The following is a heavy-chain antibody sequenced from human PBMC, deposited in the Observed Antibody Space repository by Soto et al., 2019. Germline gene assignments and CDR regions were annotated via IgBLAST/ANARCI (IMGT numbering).Heavy chain of an antibody. V-gene: IGHV3-64*01. Sequence: GGSLRLSCAASGFTFSSYAMHWVRQAPGKGLEYVSAISSNGGSTYYANSVKGRFTISRDNSKNTLYLQMGSLRAEDMAVYYCARVTYDYIWGSYRQHRYYFDYWGQGTLVTVSS. D-gene: IGHD3-16*02. CDR1: GFTFSSYA. CDR2: ISSNGGST. CDR3: ARVTYDYIWGSYRQHRYYFDY. J-gene: IGHJ4*02.